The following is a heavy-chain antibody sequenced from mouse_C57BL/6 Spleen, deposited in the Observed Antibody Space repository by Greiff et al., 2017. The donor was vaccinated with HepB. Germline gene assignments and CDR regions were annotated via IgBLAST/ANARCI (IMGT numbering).Heavy chain of an antibody. CDR3: ARPRDAMDY. J-gene: IGHJ4*01. V-gene: IGHV1-26*01. CDR2: INPNNGGT. Sequence: EVQLQQSGPELVKPGASVNISCKASGYTFTDYYMNWVKQSRGKSLEWIGDINPNNGGTSYNQKFKGKATLTVDKSSSTAYMELRSLTSEDSAVYYCARPRDAMDYWGQGTSVTVSS. CDR1: GYTFTDYY.